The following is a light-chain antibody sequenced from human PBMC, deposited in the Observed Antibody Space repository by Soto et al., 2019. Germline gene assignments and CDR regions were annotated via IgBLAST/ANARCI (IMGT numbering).Light chain of an antibody. V-gene: IGKV1-5*01. CDR3: QQYNALWYT. CDR1: QTINRW. CDR2: DGS. J-gene: IGKJ2*01. Sequence: DIQMTQSPATLSASLEDRVTITCRGSQTINRWLAWYQQKPRKAPKLLIYDGSTLQSGVPSRFSGSGSGTGFTLTISSLQPDDVATYYCQQYNALWYTFGQGTKV.